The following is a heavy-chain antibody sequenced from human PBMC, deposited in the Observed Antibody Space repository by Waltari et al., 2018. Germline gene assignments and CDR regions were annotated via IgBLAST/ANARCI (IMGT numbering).Heavy chain of an antibody. CDR3: VQPTVTTRG. Sequence: EVQLVESGGGLVQPGGSLRLSCAASGFTFSSYEMNWVRQAPGKGLEWVSYISSSGSTIYYADSVKGRFTISRDNAKNSLYLQMNSLRAEDTAVYYCVQPTVTTRGWGQGTLVTVSS. V-gene: IGHV3-48*03. J-gene: IGHJ4*02. CDR1: GFTFSSYE. CDR2: ISSSGSTI. D-gene: IGHD4-17*01.